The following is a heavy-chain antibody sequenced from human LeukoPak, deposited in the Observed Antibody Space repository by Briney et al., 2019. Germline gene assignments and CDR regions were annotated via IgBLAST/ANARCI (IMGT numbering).Heavy chain of an antibody. CDR2: ITWDGDNT. CDR1: GFTFDDYA. CDR3: AKGTSSWHEFDY. Sequence: GGSLRLSCAASGFTFDDYAMHWVRQPPGKGLEWVSLITWDGDNTYYTDSVKGRFTISRDNSENSLYLQMDSLRAEDTALYYCAKGTSSWHEFDYWGQGTLVTVSS. V-gene: IGHV3-43D*03. D-gene: IGHD6-13*01. J-gene: IGHJ4*02.